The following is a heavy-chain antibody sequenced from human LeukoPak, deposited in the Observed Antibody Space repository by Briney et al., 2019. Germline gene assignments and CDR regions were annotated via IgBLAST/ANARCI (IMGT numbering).Heavy chain of an antibody. J-gene: IGHJ3*02. CDR3: ARGLNNRKSGRRFDVFEI. D-gene: IGHD1-14*01. CDR1: GGSISSYY. Sequence: SETLSLTCTVSGGSISSYYWSWIRQPPGKGLEWIGYVYYSGSTNYNPSLKSRVTISADTSKNQFSLRLSSVTAADTAVYYCARGLNNRKSGRRFDVFEIWGQGTMVTVSS. V-gene: IGHV4-59*01. CDR2: VYYSGST.